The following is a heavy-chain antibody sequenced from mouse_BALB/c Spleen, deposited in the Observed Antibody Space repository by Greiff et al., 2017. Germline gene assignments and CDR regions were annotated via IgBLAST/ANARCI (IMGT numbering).Heavy chain of an antibody. CDR1: GFTFSSYT. V-gene: IGHV5-12-2*01. CDR3: ARRDYGNYYAMDY. D-gene: IGHD1-1*01. CDR2: ISNGGGST. J-gene: IGHJ4*01. Sequence: EVKLEESGGGLVQPGGSLKLSCAASGFTFSSYTMSWVRQTPEKRLEWVAYISNGGGSTYYPDTVKGRFTISRDNAKNTLYLRMSSLKSEDTAMYYCARRDYGNYYAMDYWGQGTSVTVSS.